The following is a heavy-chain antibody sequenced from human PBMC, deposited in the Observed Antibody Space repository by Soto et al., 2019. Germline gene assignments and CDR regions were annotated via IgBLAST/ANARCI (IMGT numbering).Heavy chain of an antibody. V-gene: IGHV4-59*08. CDR2: IYKTGGT. CDR1: SDSSITHN. CDR3: VRQGIGNVHGLVDV. J-gene: IGHJ6*04. Sequence: QLQQQESGPGLVKPSETLSLTCTVSSDSSITHNWSWIRQTPGKGLEWIGYIYKTGGTSYNPSLKTRVSISMDTSTNPLSLKLSSVTAADTAVYYCVRQGIGNVHGLVDVWGKGTTVTVSS. D-gene: IGHD1-1*01.